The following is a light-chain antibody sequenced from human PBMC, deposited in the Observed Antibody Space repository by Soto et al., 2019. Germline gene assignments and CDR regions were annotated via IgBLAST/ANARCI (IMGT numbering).Light chain of an antibody. CDR1: SGHSSYD. CDR3: QTWDSGIVV. V-gene: IGLV4-69*01. Sequence: QPVLTQSPSASASLGASVKLTCTLSSGHSSYDIAWHQQQPEKGPRYLMKLNSDGTHSKGDGIPDHFSGSSSGAERYLTISSLQSEDEADYYCQTWDSGIVVFGGGTKLTVL. CDR2: LNSDGTH. J-gene: IGLJ2*01.